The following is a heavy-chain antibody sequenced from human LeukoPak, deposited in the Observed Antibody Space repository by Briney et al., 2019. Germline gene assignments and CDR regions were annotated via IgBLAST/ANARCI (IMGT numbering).Heavy chain of an antibody. D-gene: IGHD3-9*01. Sequence: SETLSLTCTVSGGSISSYYWSWIRQPPGKGLEWIGYISYSGSTNYNPSLKSRVTISVDTSKNQFSLKLTSVTAADTAVYYCARGFDAHNAFDIWGQGTMVTVSS. CDR1: GGSISSYY. J-gene: IGHJ3*02. CDR3: ARGFDAHNAFDI. CDR2: ISYSGST. V-gene: IGHV4-59*08.